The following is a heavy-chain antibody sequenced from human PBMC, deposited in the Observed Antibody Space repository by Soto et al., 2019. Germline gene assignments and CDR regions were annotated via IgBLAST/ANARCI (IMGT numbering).Heavy chain of an antibody. CDR1: GFTFSSYA. D-gene: IGHD2-2*02. J-gene: IGHJ6*02. CDR3: AREGVPAAIDPYYYYYYGMDV. V-gene: IGHV3-30-3*01. Sequence: ESGGGVVQPGRSLRLSCAASGFTFSSYAMHWVRQAPGKGLEWVAVISYDGSNKYYADSVKGRFTISRDNSKNTLYLQMNSLRAEDTAVYYCAREGVPAAIDPYYYYYYGMDVWGQGTTVTVSS. CDR2: ISYDGSNK.